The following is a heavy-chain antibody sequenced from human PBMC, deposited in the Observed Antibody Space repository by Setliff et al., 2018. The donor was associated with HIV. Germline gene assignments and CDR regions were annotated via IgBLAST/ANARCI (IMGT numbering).Heavy chain of an antibody. V-gene: IGHV1-18*01. CDR1: GYTFTSYG. CDR2: ISAYNGNT. D-gene: IGHD3-22*01. CDR3: ASGSEHYYDSSGYLFLSYYYYGMDV. J-gene: IGHJ6*02. Sequence: ASVKVSCKASGYTFTSYGISRVRQAPGQGLEWMGWISAYNGNTNYAQKLQGRVTMTTDTSTSTAYMELRSLRSDDTAVYYCASGSEHYYDSSGYLFLSYYYYGMDVWGQGTTVTVSS.